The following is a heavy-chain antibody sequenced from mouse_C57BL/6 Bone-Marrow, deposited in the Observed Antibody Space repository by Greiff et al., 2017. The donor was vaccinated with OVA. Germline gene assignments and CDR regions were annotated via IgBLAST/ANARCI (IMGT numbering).Heavy chain of an antibody. CDR3: ARHNWDVKSFYY. V-gene: IGHV5-12*01. CDR1: GFTFSDYY. J-gene: IGHJ2*01. Sequence: DVKLVESGGGLVQPGGSLKLSCAASGFTFSDYYMYWVRQTPEKRLEWVAYISNGGGSTYYPDTVKGRFTISRDNAKNTLYLQMSRLKSEDTAMYYCARHNWDVKSFYYWGQGTTLTVSS. CDR2: ISNGGGST. D-gene: IGHD4-1*01.